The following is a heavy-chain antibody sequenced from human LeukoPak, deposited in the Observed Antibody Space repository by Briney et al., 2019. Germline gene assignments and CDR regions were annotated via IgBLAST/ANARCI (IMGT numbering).Heavy chain of an antibody. Sequence: PSETLSLTCTVSGGSISSYYWSWIRQPPGKGLEWIGYIYYSGSTNYNPSLKSRVTISVDTSKNQFSLKLSSVTAADTAVYYCARAGYDILTTYDYWGQGTLVTVSS. J-gene: IGHJ4*02. CDR1: GGSISSYY. V-gene: IGHV4-59*01. CDR2: IYYSGST. D-gene: IGHD3-9*01. CDR3: ARAGYDILTTYDY.